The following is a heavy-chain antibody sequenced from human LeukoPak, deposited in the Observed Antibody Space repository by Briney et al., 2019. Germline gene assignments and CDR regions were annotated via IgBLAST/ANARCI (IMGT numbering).Heavy chain of an antibody. CDR3: ARAFGGVIVTPFDY. Sequence: GGSLRLSCAASGFTFSSYAMSWVRQAPGKGLEWVSAISGSGGSTYYADSVKGRFTISRDNSKNTLYLQMNSLRAAETAVYYCARAFGGVIVTPFDYWGQGTLVTVSS. J-gene: IGHJ4*02. CDR2: ISGSGGST. V-gene: IGHV3-23*01. D-gene: IGHD3-16*02. CDR1: GFTFSSYA.